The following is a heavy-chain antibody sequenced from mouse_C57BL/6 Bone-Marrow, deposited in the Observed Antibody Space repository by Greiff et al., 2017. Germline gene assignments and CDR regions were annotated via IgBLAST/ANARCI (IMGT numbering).Heavy chain of an antibody. V-gene: IGHV5-4*01. CDR3: ASHLYYGDY. Sequence: EVQRVESGGGLVKPGGSLKLSCAASGFTFSSSAMSWVRQTPDKRLAWVATISDGGSYTFYPDNVKGRFTISRDNAKNNLYLQMSHLKSEDTAMYYCASHLYYGDYWGQGTTLTVAS. CDR1: GFTFSSSA. D-gene: IGHD2-1*01. J-gene: IGHJ2*01. CDR2: ISDGGSYT.